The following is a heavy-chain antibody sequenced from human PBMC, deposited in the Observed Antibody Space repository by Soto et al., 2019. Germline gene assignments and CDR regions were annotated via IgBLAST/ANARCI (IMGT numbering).Heavy chain of an antibody. V-gene: IGHV4-31*03. CDR3: AREGGGYSYGYYFDY. Sequence: SETLSLTCTVSGGSISSGGYYWSWIRQHPGKGLEWIGYIYYSGSTYYNPSLKSRVTISVDTSKNQFSLKLSSVTAADTAVYYCAREGGGYSYGYYFDYWGQGTLVTVSS. CDR1: GGSISSGGYY. D-gene: IGHD5-18*01. J-gene: IGHJ4*02. CDR2: IYYSGST.